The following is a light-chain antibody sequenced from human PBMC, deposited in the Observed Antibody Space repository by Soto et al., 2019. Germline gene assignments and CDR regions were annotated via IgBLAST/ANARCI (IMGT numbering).Light chain of an antibody. Sequence: DIPLPQSPSTLSLSGGGRGTLXCRASQTISSWLAWYQQKPGKAPKLLIYKASTLRSGVPSRFSGSGSGTEFTLTISSLQPDDFATYYCQHYNSYSEAFGQGTKVDIK. V-gene: IGKV1-5*03. CDR2: KAS. J-gene: IGKJ1*01. CDR3: QHYNSYSEA. CDR1: QTISSW.